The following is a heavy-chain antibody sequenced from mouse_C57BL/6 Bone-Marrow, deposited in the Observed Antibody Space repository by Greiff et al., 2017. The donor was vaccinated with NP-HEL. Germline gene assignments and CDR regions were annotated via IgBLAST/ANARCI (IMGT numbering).Heavy chain of an antibody. J-gene: IGHJ1*03. D-gene: IGHD2-3*01. CDR3: ARGIYDGYCGYCDV. V-gene: IGHV1-69*01. Sequence: VQLQQPGAELVMPGASVKLSCKASGYTFTSYWMHWVKQRPGQGLEWIGEIDPSDSYTNSTQKFKGKSTLTVDKSSSTADRQLSSLTSEDSAGDYCARGIYDGYCGYCDVWCTGTTVTVSS. CDR2: IDPSDSYT. CDR1: GYTFTSYW.